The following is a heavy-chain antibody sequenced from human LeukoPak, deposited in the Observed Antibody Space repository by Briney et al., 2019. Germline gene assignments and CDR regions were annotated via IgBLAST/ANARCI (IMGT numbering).Heavy chain of an antibody. Sequence: GGSLRLSCAASEFTFSSYSMNWVRQAPGKGLEWVSFMGGSSNYIYYADSVKGRFTISRDNAKNSLYLQMNRLRAEDTAVYYCARVGSTWSYFDYWGQGTLVTVSS. D-gene: IGHD6-13*01. J-gene: IGHJ4*02. CDR2: MGGSSNYI. V-gene: IGHV3-21*01. CDR3: ARVGSTWSYFDY. CDR1: EFTFSSYS.